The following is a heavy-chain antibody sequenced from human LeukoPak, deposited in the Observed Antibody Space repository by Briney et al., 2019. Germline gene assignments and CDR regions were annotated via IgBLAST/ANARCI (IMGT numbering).Heavy chain of an antibody. D-gene: IGHD1-1*01. Sequence: GGSLRLSCAASGYTVSNNFLTWVRQAPGKGLEWVSVIYSGGTTYYADSVKGRFTISRDNSKNTLYLQMNSLRAEDTAVYYCAKTGGPWNWGQGTLVIVSS. CDR1: GYTVSNNF. J-gene: IGHJ4*02. CDR3: AKTGGPWN. CDR2: IYSGGTT. V-gene: IGHV3-53*01.